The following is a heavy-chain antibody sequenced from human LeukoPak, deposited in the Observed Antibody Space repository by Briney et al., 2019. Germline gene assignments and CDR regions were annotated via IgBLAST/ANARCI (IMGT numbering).Heavy chain of an antibody. J-gene: IGHJ4*02. CDR2: INPNSGGT. CDR1: GYTFTGYY. CDR3: ARDHRYYDSSGYPYY. V-gene: IGHV1-2*02. Sequence: GASVKVSCKASGYTFTGYYMHWLRQAPGQWLEWMGWINPNSGGTNYAQKFQGRVTMTRDTSISTAYMELSRLRSDDTAVYYCARDHRYYDSSGYPYYWGQGTLVTVSS. D-gene: IGHD3-22*01.